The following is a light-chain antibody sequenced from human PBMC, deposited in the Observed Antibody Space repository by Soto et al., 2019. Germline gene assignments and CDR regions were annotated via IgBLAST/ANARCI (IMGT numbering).Light chain of an antibody. Sequence: QSALTQPASVSGPPGQSSTISCTGSSSDVGAYNYVSWYQHHPGKAPRLVIYDVTNRPSGISDRFSGSKSGNTATLTISGLLAEDEADYYCTSYTSISTYVFGTGTKVTVL. CDR1: SSDVGAYNY. J-gene: IGLJ1*01. V-gene: IGLV2-14*01. CDR2: DVT. CDR3: TSYTSISTYV.